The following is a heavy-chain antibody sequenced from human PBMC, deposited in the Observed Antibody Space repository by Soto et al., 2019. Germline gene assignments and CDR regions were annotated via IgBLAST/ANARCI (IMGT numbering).Heavy chain of an antibody. J-gene: IGHJ3*02. D-gene: IGHD2-2*02. Sequence: EVLLVESGGGLVQHGGSLRLSCAASGFTFSGYWMSWVRQAPGKGLEWVANIKQDGSEKYYVESLKGRFTISRDNAQKSLYLQVNSLRVEDTAVYYCARGGHCSTTSCHTSRSAFDISGQGTVVTVSS. CDR3: ARGGHCSTTSCHTSRSAFDI. CDR1: GFTFSGYW. CDR2: IKQDGSEK. V-gene: IGHV3-7*01.